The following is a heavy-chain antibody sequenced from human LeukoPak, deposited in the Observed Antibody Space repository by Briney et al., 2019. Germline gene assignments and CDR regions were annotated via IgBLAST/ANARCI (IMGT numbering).Heavy chain of an antibody. V-gene: IGHV5-51*01. CDR1: GYSFTSYW. J-gene: IGHJ3*02. CDR3: ARPIRSSGLSRAFDI. CDR2: IYPGDSDT. D-gene: IGHD3-22*01. Sequence: GESLKISCKGSGYSFTSYWIGWVRQMPGKGLEWMGIIYPGDSDTRYSPSFQGQVTISADKSISTAYLQWSSLKASDTAMYYCARPIRSSGLSRAFDIWGQGTMVTVSS.